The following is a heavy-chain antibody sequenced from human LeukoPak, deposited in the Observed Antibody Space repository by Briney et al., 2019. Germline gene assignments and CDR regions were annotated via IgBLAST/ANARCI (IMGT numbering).Heavy chain of an antibody. D-gene: IGHD2-15*01. CDR1: AFTFSSYT. Sequence: GGSLRLSCAASAFTFSSYTMNWVRQAPGKGLEWVSAITSSRTYIYYAESVRGRFTVSRDNAKNSVYLQMNSLRAEDTAVYYCARDPTPRYCSGGSCYTHYGMDVWAEGQWSPSL. V-gene: IGHV3-21*06. J-gene: IGHJ6*02. CDR2: ITSSRTYI. CDR3: ARDPTPRYCSGGSCYTHYGMDV.